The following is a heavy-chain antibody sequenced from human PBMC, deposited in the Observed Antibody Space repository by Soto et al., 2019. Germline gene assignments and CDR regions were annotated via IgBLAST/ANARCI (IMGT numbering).Heavy chain of an antibody. D-gene: IGHD3-3*01. Sequence: QVQLQQWGAGLLKPSETLSLTCAVYGGSFSGYYWSWIRQPPGKGLEWIGEINHSGSTNYNPSLKSRVTISVDTSKNQFSLKLSSVTAADTAVYYCARRLTIFGVVITLDPWGQGTLVTVSS. CDR1: GGSFSGYY. V-gene: IGHV4-34*01. CDR2: INHSGST. J-gene: IGHJ5*02. CDR3: ARRLTIFGVVITLDP.